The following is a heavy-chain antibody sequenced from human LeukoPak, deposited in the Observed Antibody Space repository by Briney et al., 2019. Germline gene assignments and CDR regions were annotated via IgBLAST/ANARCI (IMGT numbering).Heavy chain of an antibody. V-gene: IGHV4-30-4*08. Sequence: SQTLSLTCTVSGGSISSGDYYWSWIRQPPGKGLEWIGYIYYSGSTYYSPSLKSRLTISVDTSKNQFSLKLSSVTAADTAVYYCARVHHVYVLGFDIWGQGTMVTVSS. D-gene: IGHD5/OR15-5a*01. CDR1: GGSISSGDYY. CDR3: ARVHHVYVLGFDI. CDR2: IYYSGST. J-gene: IGHJ3*02.